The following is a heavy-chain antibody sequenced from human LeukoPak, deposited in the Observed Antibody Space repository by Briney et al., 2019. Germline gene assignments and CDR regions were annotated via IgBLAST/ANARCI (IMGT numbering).Heavy chain of an antibody. CDR1: GYTFTSYG. CDR3: ASLYCSGGSCYPGPLDY. D-gene: IGHD2-15*01. CDR2: ISAYNGNT. Sequence: GASVNVSCKASGYTFTSYGISWVRQAPGQGLEWMGWISAYNGNTNYAQKLQGRVTMTTDTSTRTAYMELRSLRSDDTAVYYCASLYCSGGSCYPGPLDYWGQGTLVTVSS. V-gene: IGHV1-18*01. J-gene: IGHJ4*02.